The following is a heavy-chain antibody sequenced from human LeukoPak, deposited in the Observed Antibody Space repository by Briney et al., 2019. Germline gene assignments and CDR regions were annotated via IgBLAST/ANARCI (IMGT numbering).Heavy chain of an antibody. CDR1: GFTFDDYG. D-gene: IGHD3-22*01. Sequence: GGSLRLSCAASGFTFDDYGMSWVRQAPGKGLEWVSGINWNGGSTGYADSVKGRFTISRDNAKNSLYLQMNSLRAEDTALYYCARDQETYYYDSSGYYHLRWFDPWGQGTLVTVSS. J-gene: IGHJ5*02. CDR2: INWNGGST. CDR3: ARDQETYYYDSSGYYHLRWFDP. V-gene: IGHV3-20*04.